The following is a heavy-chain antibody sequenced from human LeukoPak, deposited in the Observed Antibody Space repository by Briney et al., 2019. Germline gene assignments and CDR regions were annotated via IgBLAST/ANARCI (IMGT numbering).Heavy chain of an antibody. CDR2: ISSSSSYI. CDR3: ARVYGGNRGYFDY. CDR1: GFTFSSYS. D-gene: IGHD4-23*01. Sequence: PGGSLRLSWAASGFTFSSYSMNWVRQAPGKGLEWVSSISSSSSYIYYADSVKGRFTISRDNAKNSLYLQMNSLRAEDTAVYYCARVYGGNRGYFDYWGQGTLVTVSS. J-gene: IGHJ4*02. V-gene: IGHV3-21*01.